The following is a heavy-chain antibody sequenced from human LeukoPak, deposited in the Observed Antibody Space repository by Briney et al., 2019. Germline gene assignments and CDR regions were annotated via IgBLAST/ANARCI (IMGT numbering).Heavy chain of an antibody. CDR2: INSDGSST. V-gene: IGHV3-74*01. Sequence: PGGSLRLSCAASGFTFSSYWMHWVRQAPGKGLVWVSRINSDGSSTSYADSVKGRFTISRDNAKNTLCLQMNSLRAEDTAVYYCARSEGDSSSFYYYYGMDVWGQGTTVTVSS. J-gene: IGHJ6*02. CDR1: GFTFSSYW. CDR3: ARSEGDSSSFYYYYGMDV. D-gene: IGHD6-13*01.